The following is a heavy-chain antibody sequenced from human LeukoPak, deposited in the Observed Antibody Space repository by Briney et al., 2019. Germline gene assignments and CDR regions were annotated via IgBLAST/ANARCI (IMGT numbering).Heavy chain of an antibody. CDR2: IYSSGST. V-gene: IGHV4-61*02. Sequence: PSETLSLTCTVSGVSISTGSYYWSWIRQPAGKGLEWIGRIYSSGSTNYSPSFESRVTISVDTSKNQFSLNLSSVTAADTAVYYCARGEYDSSAYWGYYFENWGQGTLVTVSS. D-gene: IGHD3-22*01. J-gene: IGHJ4*02. CDR1: GVSISTGSYY. CDR3: ARGEYDSSAYWGYYFEN.